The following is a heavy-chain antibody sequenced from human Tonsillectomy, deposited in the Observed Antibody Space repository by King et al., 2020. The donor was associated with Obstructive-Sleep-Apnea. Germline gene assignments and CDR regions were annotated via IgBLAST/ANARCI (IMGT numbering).Heavy chain of an antibody. CDR1: EFTSRRYA. CDR2: ISDGGGST. D-gene: IGHD3-10*01. J-gene: IGHJ6*02. V-gene: IGHV3-23*01. Sequence: DVPLLESGGDLVQPGGSLRLSCAASEFTSRRYAMSWVRQAPGKGLEWVSAISDGGGSTYYADSVKGRFTISRDNSKNTLYLQINSLRAEDTAVYYCAKLKSQFGELLGYYHGMDVWGQGTTVTVSS. CDR3: AKLKSQFGELLGYYHGMDV.